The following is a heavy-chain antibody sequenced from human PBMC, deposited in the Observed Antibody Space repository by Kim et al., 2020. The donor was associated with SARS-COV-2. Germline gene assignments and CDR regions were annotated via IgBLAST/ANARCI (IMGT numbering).Heavy chain of an antibody. CDR3: ARESYSSGEGSFDY. V-gene: IGHV1-2*04. Sequence: ASVKVSCKASGYTFTGYYMHWVRQAPGQGLEWMGWINPNSGGTNYAQKFQGWVTMTRDTSISTAYMELSRLRSDDTAVYYCARESYSSGEGSFDYWGQGTLVTVSS. J-gene: IGHJ4*02. D-gene: IGHD6-19*01. CDR1: GYTFTGYY. CDR2: INPNSGGT.